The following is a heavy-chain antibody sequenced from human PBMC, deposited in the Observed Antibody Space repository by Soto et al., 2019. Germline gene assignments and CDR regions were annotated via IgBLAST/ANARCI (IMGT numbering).Heavy chain of an antibody. D-gene: IGHD5-12*01. CDR3: ATPSRDGYKGLVDLDY. CDR1: GFTFSSYG. CDR2: IWYDGSNK. V-gene: IGHV3-33*01. Sequence: QVQLVESGGGVVQPGRSLRLSCAASGFTFSSYGMHWVRQAPGKGLEWVAVIWYDGSNKYYADSVKGRFTISRDNSKNTLYLQMNSLRAEDTAVYYCATPSRDGYKGLVDLDYWGQGTLVTVSS. J-gene: IGHJ4*02.